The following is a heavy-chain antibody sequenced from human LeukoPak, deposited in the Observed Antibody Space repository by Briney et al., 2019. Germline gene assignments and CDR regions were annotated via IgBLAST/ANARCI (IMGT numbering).Heavy chain of an antibody. V-gene: IGHV4-59*01. CDR3: ARSDTFGGVVAFDAFDI. CDR2: FFYSGST. D-gene: IGHD3-16*02. Sequence: SETLSLTCTVSGGSFNNYYWSWIRQPPGKGLEWIGYFFYSGSTNYNPSLKSRVTISVDTSKNQFSLKLSSVTAADTAVYYCARSDTFGGVVAFDAFDIWGQGTMVTVSS. J-gene: IGHJ3*02. CDR1: GGSFNNYY.